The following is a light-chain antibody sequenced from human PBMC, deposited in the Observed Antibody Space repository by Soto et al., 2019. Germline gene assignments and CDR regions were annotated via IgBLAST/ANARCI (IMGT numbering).Light chain of an antibody. CDR3: CSYRREITRFYV. CDR1: HNDVGHENF. J-gene: IGLJ1*01. V-gene: IGLV2-14*03. Sequence: QSVLAQPASVSGSPGQSITISCTGTHNDVGHENFVSWYQQHPDKVPKLIIYDVTRRASGVSSRFSASKSGNTAYLAISGLQADDEADYYCCSYRREITRFYVFGTGDKVTVL. CDR2: DVT.